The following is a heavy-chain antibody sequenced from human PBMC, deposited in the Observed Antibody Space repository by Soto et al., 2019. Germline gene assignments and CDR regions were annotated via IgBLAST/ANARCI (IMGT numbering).Heavy chain of an antibody. V-gene: IGHV1-18*01. CDR2: ISASNGNT. CDR3: ARDRGYNWNYGWFDP. J-gene: IGHJ5*02. Sequence: QVQLVQSGAEVKKPGASVMVSCKASGYTFTSYGISWVRQAPGQGLELMGWISASNGNTNYAQKLQGRLTITTDTSTSTAYMELRSLRSDDTAVYYCARDRGYNWNYGWFDPWGQGTLVTVSS. D-gene: IGHD1-7*01. CDR1: GYTFTSYG.